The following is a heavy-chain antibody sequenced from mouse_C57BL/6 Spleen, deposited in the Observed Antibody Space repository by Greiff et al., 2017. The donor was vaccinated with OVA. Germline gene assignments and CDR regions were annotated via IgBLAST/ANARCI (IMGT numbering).Heavy chain of an antibody. CDR3: ARSDGYYWYFDV. Sequence: EVKVVESGGGLVKPGGSLKLSCAASGFTFSDYGMHWVRQAPEKGLEWVAYISSGSSTIYYADTVKGRFTISRDNAKNTLFLQMTSLRSEDTAMYYCARSDGYYWYFDVWGTGTTVTVSS. CDR2: ISSGSSTI. V-gene: IGHV5-17*01. D-gene: IGHD2-3*01. J-gene: IGHJ1*03. CDR1: GFTFSDYG.